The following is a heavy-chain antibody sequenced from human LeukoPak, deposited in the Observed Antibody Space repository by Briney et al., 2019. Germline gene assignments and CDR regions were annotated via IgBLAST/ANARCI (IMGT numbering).Heavy chain of an antibody. D-gene: IGHD6-6*01. CDR2: IYSSGST. CDR3: ARVSTLGARPSGYFYYGMGV. Sequence: SETLSLTCSVSRGSISTYSWSWIRQPPGEGLEWIGYIYSSGSTKYNPSLKSRVTISLDTSKNQFSLKLRSVTAADTAVYYCARVSTLGARPSGYFYYGMGVWGQGTTVIVSS. CDR1: RGSISTYS. V-gene: IGHV4-59*12. J-gene: IGHJ6*02.